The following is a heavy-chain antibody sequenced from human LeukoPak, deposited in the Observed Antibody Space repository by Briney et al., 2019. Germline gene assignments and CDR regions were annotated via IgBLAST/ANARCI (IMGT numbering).Heavy chain of an antibody. D-gene: IGHD3-10*01. CDR3: ARQAYQLLWFGELPENSFDP. CDR1: GGTFSGYY. CDR2: INHSGST. V-gene: IGHV4-34*01. Sequence: SETLSLTCAVDGGTFSGYYWSWIRQPPGKGLEWIGDINHSGSTNYNPSLKSRVTISVDTSKNQFSLKLSSVTAADTAVYYCARQAYQLLWFGELPENSFDPWGQGTLVTVSS. J-gene: IGHJ5*02.